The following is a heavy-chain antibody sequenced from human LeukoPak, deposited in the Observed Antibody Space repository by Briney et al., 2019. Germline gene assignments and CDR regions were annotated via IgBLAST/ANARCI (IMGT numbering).Heavy chain of an antibody. D-gene: IGHD3-3*01. CDR1: GGSIIDDHYY. CDR3: ATLKRGSVFGYFNF. V-gene: IGHV4-39*07. Sequence: SETLSLTCTVSGGSIIDDHYYWGWIRQPPGKGLEWIGTIYYSGRSYYNPSLTSRVALSADTSKNQFSLRLTSVTAADTAIYYCATLKRGSVFGYFNFWGQGLLVTVSS. CDR2: IYYSGRS. J-gene: IGHJ4*02.